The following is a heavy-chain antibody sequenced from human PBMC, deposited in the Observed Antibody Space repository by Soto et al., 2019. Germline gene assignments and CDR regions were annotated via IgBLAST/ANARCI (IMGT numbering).Heavy chain of an antibody. V-gene: IGHV3-48*01. CDR3: AKGDCSGGSCYFSAFDI. J-gene: IGHJ3*02. Sequence: PGGSLRLSCAASGFTFSSYGMNWVRQAPGKGLEWVSYISSSSNTIYYAESVKGRFTISRDNSKNTLFLQMNSLRAEDTAVYFCAKGDCSGGSCYFSAFDIWGQGTMVTVSS. CDR2: ISSSSNTI. CDR1: GFTFSSYG. D-gene: IGHD2-15*01.